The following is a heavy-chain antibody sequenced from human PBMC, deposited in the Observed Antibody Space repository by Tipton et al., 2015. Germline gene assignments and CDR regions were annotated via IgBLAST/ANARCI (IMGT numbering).Heavy chain of an antibody. CDR1: GFTFSDAW. CDR3: TTARAYSRRSHYYFDC. Sequence: GSLRLSCAASGFTFSDAWMNWVRQAPGKGLEWVGRIKSKTDGGTTDYAAPVKGRFTISRDDSKNTMYLQINSLKTEDTAVYYCTTARAYSRRSHYYFDCWGQGTLVTVSS. V-gene: IGHV3-15*07. CDR2: IKSKTDGGTT. D-gene: IGHD1-26*01. J-gene: IGHJ4*02.